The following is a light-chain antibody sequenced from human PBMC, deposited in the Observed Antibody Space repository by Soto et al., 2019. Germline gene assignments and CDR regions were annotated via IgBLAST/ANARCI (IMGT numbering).Light chain of an antibody. J-gene: IGLJ1*01. CDR3: CSDACSGIYV. Sequence: QSVLTQPASVSGSPGQSITISCTGTSSDVGRYNFVSWYQQHPGKAPKLLICEVTKRPSGVSNRFSGSKSGNTASLTISGLQAEDEADYYCCSDACSGIYVFGTGTKVTVL. CDR2: EVT. V-gene: IGLV2-23*02. CDR1: SSDVGRYNF.